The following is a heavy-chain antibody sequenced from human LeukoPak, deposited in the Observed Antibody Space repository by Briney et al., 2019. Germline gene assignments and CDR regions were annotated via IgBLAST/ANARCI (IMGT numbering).Heavy chain of an antibody. V-gene: IGHV3-49*04. CDR3: TRGSGRFEF. CDR1: GFTFGDFP. CDR2: IRAKAYGGTT. J-gene: IGHJ4*02. Sequence: GGSLRLSCAASGFTFGDFPMTWVRQAPGKGLEWVVYIRAKAYGGTTEYAASVKGRFDISRDDSKRIAYLQMNRLRTDDTAVYYCTRGSGRFEFWGQGALVTVSS. D-gene: IGHD2-15*01.